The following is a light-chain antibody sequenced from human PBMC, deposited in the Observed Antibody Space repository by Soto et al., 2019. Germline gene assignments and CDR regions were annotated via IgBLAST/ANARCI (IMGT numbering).Light chain of an antibody. CDR1: QGISSW. J-gene: IGKJ4*01. Sequence: DIQMTQSPSSVSASVGDRVTITCRASQGISSWLAWYQQKPGKAPNLLIYAAASLQSGVPSRFSGGESGTYFTLTIRSLQLKDSATYYCQQANSFPLAFGGGTKVEIK. CDR2: AAA. CDR3: QQANSFPLA. V-gene: IGKV1-12*01.